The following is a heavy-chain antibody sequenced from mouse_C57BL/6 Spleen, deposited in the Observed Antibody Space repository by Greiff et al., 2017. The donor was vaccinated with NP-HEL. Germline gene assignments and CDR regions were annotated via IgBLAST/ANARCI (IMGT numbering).Heavy chain of an antibody. CDR1: GYTFTSYW. J-gene: IGHJ2*01. V-gene: IGHV1-64*01. CDR2: IHPNSGST. Sequence: QVQLQQPGAELVKPGASVKLSCKASGYTFTSYWMHWVKQRPGQGLEWIGMIHPNSGSTNYNEKFKSKATLTVDKSSSTAYMQLSSLTSEDSAVYYGARSGYGSSYPSLGTYWGQGTTLTVSS. D-gene: IGHD1-1*01. CDR3: ARSGYGSSYPSLGTY.